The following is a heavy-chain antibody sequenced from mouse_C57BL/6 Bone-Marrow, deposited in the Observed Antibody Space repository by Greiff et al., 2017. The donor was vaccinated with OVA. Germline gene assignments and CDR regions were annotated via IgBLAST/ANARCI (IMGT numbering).Heavy chain of an antibody. CDR3: ARKGTGFYAMDY. Sequence: EVKLVESGGGLVQPGGSLKLSCAASGFTFSDYYMYWVRQTPEQRLEWVAYISNGGGSTYYPDTVKGRFTISRDNAKNTPYLQMSRLRTEDTAVYYCARKGTGFYAMDYWGQGTSVTVSS. CDR1: GFTFSDYY. D-gene: IGHD4-1*01. V-gene: IGHV5-12*01. CDR2: ISNGGGST. J-gene: IGHJ4*01.